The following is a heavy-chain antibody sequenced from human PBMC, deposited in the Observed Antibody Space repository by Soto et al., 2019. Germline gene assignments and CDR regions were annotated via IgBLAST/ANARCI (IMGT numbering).Heavy chain of an antibody. V-gene: IGHV3-23*01. J-gene: IGHJ4*02. CDR2: LSGSGGST. D-gene: IGHD3-10*01. CDR3: ARGFSAGKGSPPDY. Sequence: EVQLLESGGGLVQPGGYLRLFCAASGFSFIKYAMSWVRQAPGKGLEWVSGLSGSGGSTSSADSVKGRFAISRDNSRNTLYLQMNSLRDGDTAIYYCARGFSAGKGSPPDYWGQGTLVTVSS. CDR1: GFSFIKYA.